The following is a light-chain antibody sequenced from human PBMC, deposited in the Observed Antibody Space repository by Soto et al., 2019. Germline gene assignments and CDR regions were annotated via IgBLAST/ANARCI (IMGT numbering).Light chain of an antibody. Sequence: QSALTQPASVSGSPGQSITISCTGTSSDVGGYNHVSWYQQHPGKAPKLMIYEVSNRPSGVSSRFSGSKSGNTASLTVSGLKADDECDYYCSSYTSNDAWVFGGGTKVTVL. CDR1: SSDVGGYNH. CDR2: EVS. V-gene: IGLV2-14*01. J-gene: IGLJ3*02. CDR3: SSYTSNDAWV.